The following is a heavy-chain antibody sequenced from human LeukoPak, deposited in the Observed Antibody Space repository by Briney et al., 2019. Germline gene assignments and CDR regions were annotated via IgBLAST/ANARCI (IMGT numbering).Heavy chain of an antibody. Sequence: SVKLSCKASGGTFSSYAISWVRQAPGQGLEWMGGIIPIFGTANYAQKFQGRVTITADESTSTAYMELSSLRSEDTAVYYCARCEDGDYALTVCWGQGTLVTVSS. D-gene: IGHD4-17*01. CDR2: IIPIFGTA. CDR1: GGTFSSYA. V-gene: IGHV1-69*13. CDR3: ARCEDGDYALTVC. J-gene: IGHJ4*02.